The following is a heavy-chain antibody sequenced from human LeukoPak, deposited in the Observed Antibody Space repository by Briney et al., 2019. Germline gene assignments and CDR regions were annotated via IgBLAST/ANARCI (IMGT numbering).Heavy chain of an antibody. Sequence: KPSETLSLTCTVSGDSISSYYWNWIRQPPGKGLEWIGYIYYSGNTNYNPSLKSRVTISVDTSKNQFSLKLSSVTAADTAVYYCAREVVVAATHPYNWFDPWGQGTLVTVSS. CDR3: AREVVVAATHPYNWFDP. J-gene: IGHJ5*02. D-gene: IGHD2-15*01. V-gene: IGHV4-59*01. CDR1: GDSISSYY. CDR2: IYYSGNT.